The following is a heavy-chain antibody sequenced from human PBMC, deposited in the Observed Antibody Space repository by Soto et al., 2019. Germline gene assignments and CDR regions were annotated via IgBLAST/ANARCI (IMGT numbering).Heavy chain of an antibody. D-gene: IGHD4-17*01. J-gene: IGHJ5*02. CDR1: GFTFDDYA. CDR2: ISWNSGSI. CDR3: AHTIDYGDYLPSWFDP. Sequence: GGSLRLSCAASGFTFDDYAMHWVRQAPGKGLEWVSGISWNSGSIGYADSLKSRLTITKDTSKNQVVLTMTNMDPVDTATYYRAHTIDYGDYLPSWFDPWGQGTLVTVSS. V-gene: IGHV3-9*01.